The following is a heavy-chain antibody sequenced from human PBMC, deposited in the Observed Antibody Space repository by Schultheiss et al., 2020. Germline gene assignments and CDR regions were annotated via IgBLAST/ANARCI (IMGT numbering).Heavy chain of an antibody. Sequence: SETLSLTCTVSGGSISSSSYYWSWIRQPPGKGLEWIGSIYYSGSTYYNPSLKSRVTISVDTSKNQFSLKLSSVTAADTAVYYCARQGMEQQLVLFGWFDPWGQGTLVTVSS. V-gene: IGHV4-39*01. CDR2: IYYSGST. CDR3: ARQGMEQQLVLFGWFDP. J-gene: IGHJ5*02. CDR1: GGSISSSSYY. D-gene: IGHD6-13*01.